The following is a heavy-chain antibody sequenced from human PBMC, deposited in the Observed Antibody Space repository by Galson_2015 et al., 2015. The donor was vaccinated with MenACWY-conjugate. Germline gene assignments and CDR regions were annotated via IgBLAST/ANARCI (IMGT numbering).Heavy chain of an antibody. J-gene: IGHJ3*02. D-gene: IGHD3-22*01. CDR3: AKGANYCDSSGKRYDAFDI. CDR1: GFTFSKCA. CDR2: ISASGGDI. Sequence: SLRLSCAASGFTFSKCAMSWVRQAPGKGLEWVSGISASGGDIDYADSVKGRFTISRDNSKNTVYLQMNSLRAEDTAVYHCAKGANYCDSSGKRYDAFDIWGQGTMVTVSS. V-gene: IGHV3-23*01.